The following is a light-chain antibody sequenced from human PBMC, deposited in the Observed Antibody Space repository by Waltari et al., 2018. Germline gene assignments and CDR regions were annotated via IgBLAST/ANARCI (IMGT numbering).Light chain of an antibody. CDR2: KAS. CDR3: LQYHSYSK. Sequence: IQMTQSPSTLSASVGDSVTITCRASETVLTWLAWYQQKPGKAPKLLIYKASSLESGVPSRFSGSASGTEFTLTISSLQPDDSATYYCLQYHSYSKFGQGTKLEIK. CDR1: ETVLTW. V-gene: IGKV1-5*03. J-gene: IGKJ2*01.